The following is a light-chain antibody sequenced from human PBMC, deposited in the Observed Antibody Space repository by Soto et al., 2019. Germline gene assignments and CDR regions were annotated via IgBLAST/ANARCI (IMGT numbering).Light chain of an antibody. CDR1: QTISTW. CDR3: QQYSTFPRT. V-gene: IGKV1-5*01. J-gene: IGKJ1*01. Sequence: DIQMTQSPSTLSAAVGDRVTITCRASQTISTWVAWYQQKPGKAPNLLIYDASSLESGVPSRFSGRGSGTEFTLTISSLQPDDFATFYCQQYSTFPRTFGQGTKVDIK. CDR2: DAS.